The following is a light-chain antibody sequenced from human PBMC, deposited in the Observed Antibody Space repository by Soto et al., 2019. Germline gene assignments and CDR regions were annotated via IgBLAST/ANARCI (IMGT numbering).Light chain of an antibody. CDR1: QDISSH. V-gene: IGKV1-9*01. Sequence: DIQLTQSPSFLSASVGDRVTITCRASQDISSHLAWYQQKPGKAPKLLIYAASTLQGGVPSGFGGSGSGTEFTLTITSLHPEDFATYYCQQVKTYPLTFGGGTKVEIK. CDR2: AAS. J-gene: IGKJ4*01. CDR3: QQVKTYPLT.